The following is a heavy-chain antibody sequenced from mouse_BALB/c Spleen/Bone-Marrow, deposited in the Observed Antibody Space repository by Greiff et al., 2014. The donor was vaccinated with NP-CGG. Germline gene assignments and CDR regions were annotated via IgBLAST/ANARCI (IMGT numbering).Heavy chain of an antibody. CDR2: INPGSGGA. V-gene: IGHV1-54*01. D-gene: IGHD3-2*01. CDR3: AREWTARAVDY. J-gene: IGHJ2*01. Sequence: VQLVESGAELVRPGTSVKVSCKASGYAFTNYLIEWVKQRPGQGLEWIGVINPGSGGANYNEKFKGKATLTADKSSSTAYMQLSGLTSDDSAVYFCAREWTARAVDYWGQGTTLTVSS. CDR1: GYAFTNYL.